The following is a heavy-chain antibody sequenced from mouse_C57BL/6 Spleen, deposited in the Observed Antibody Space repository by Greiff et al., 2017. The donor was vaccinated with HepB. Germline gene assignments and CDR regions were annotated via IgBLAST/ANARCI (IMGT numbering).Heavy chain of an antibody. CDR2: INPNNGGT. Sequence: EVQLQQSGPELVKPGASVKISCKASGYTFTDYYMNWVKQSHGKSLEWIGDINPNNGGTSYNQKFKGKATLTVDKSSSTAYMELRSLTSEDSAVYYCHAGDHAHEGFDYWGQGTTLTVSS. CDR3: HAGDHAHEGFDY. J-gene: IGHJ2*01. CDR1: GYTFTDYY. V-gene: IGHV1-26*01.